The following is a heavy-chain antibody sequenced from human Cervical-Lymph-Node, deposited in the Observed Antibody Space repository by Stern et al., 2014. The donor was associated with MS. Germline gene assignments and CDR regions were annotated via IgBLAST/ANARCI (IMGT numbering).Heavy chain of an antibody. CDR3: AKASDPYGDYAFFDY. CDR2: ISWNSGSI. D-gene: IGHD4-17*01. J-gene: IGHJ4*02. CDR1: GFTFDDYA. Sequence: EVQLVESGGGLVQPGRSLRLSCAASGFTFDDYAMHWVRQAPGKGLEWGSGISWNSGSIGYADSVKGRFTISRDNAKNSLYLQMNSLRAEDTALYYCAKASDPYGDYAFFDYWGQGTLVTVSS. V-gene: IGHV3-9*01.